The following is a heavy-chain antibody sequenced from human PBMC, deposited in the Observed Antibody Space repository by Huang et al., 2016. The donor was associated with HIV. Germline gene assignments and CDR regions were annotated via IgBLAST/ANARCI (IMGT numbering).Heavy chain of an antibody. CDR1: GYTFTNYA. V-gene: IGHV1-8*01. Sequence: QIQLAQSGAEVKKPGASVKVYCKASGYTFTNYAINWVRQASGQGVEWMGWMNHKSGNVGYTKKCQGRVAILRNSSINTSYLEVTSLTSEDTAVYYCARGFGINYNHEAFDVWGQGTMVTVSS. CDR3: ARGFGINYNHEAFDV. D-gene: IGHD3-10*01. CDR2: MNHKSGNV. J-gene: IGHJ3*01.